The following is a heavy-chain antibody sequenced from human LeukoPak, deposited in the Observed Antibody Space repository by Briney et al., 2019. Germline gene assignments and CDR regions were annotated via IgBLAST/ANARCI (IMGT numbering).Heavy chain of an antibody. Sequence: PGGSLRLSCAASGFTFSSYAMSWVRQAPGKGLEWVSGISGSGGSTYYADSVKGRFTISRDNSKNTLYLQMNSLRAEDTAVYYCARGSTIFGVVTLDAFDIWGQGTMVTVSS. J-gene: IGHJ3*02. CDR2: ISGSGGST. D-gene: IGHD3-3*01. CDR3: ARGSTIFGVVTLDAFDI. CDR1: GFTFSSYA. V-gene: IGHV3-23*01.